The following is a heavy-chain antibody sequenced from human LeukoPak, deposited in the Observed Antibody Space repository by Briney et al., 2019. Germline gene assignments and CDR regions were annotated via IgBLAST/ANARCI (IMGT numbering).Heavy chain of an antibody. CDR1: GYSFTSYW. CDR3: ARLTTGTTSSDY. J-gene: IGHJ4*02. Sequence: GESLKISCKGSGYSFTSYWISWVRQMPGKGLEWMGRIDPSDSYTNYSPFFQGHVTISADKSISTAYLQWSSLKASDTAMYYCARLTTGTTSSDYWGQGTLVTVSS. V-gene: IGHV5-10-1*01. CDR2: IDPSDSYT. D-gene: IGHD1-1*01.